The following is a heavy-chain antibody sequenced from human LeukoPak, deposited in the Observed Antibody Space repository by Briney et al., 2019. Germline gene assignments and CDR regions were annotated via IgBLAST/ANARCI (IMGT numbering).Heavy chain of an antibody. Sequence: SQTLSLTCVVSGDSITSGGYSWSWIRQPPGKGLEWIGNIYHSGSTYYNPSLKSRVSISVDTSKNQFSLKLSSVTAADTAVYYCARAPPYFYGSGSFNGYFDYWGQGTLVTVSS. CDR1: GDSITSGGYS. CDR2: IYHSGST. D-gene: IGHD3-10*01. CDR3: ARAPPYFYGSGSFNGYFDY. V-gene: IGHV4-30-2*01. J-gene: IGHJ4*02.